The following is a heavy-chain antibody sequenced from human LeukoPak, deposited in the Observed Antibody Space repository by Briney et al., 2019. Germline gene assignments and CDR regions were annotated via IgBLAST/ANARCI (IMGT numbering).Heavy chain of an antibody. Sequence: GGSLRLSCAASEFTFSSYAMSWVRQAPGKGLEWVSTISDSGGSTYYADSVKGRFTVSRDNSKNTMYLQMNSLRAEDTAVYYCAKDRRACSSSSCYYRFDYWGQGTLVTVSS. CDR2: ISDSGGST. V-gene: IGHV3-23*01. D-gene: IGHD2-2*01. J-gene: IGHJ4*02. CDR1: EFTFSSYA. CDR3: AKDRRACSSSSCYYRFDY.